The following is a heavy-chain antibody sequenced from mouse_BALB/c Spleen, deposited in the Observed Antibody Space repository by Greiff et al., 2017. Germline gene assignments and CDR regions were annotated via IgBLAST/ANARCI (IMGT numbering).Heavy chain of an antibody. J-gene: IGHJ4*01. V-gene: IGHV5-9-4*01. CDR2: ISSGGSYT. CDR1: GFTFSSYA. Sequence: EVHLVESGGGLVKPGGSLKLSCAASGFTFSSYAMSWVRQSPEKRLEWVAEISSGGSYTYYPDTVTGRFTISRDNPKNTLFLQMTSLRSEDTAMYYCARSYGNYAMDYWGQGTSVTVSS. CDR3: ARSYGNYAMDY. D-gene: IGHD2-10*02.